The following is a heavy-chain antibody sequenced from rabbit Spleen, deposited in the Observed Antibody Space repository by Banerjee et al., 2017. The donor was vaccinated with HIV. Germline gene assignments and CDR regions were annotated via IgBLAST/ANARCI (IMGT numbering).Heavy chain of an antibody. CDR1: GFSFSSSYW. J-gene: IGHJ4*01. V-gene: IGHV1S43*01. D-gene: IGHD6-1*01. CDR2: IDPIFGIT. CDR3: ARDTYGDGGYVYAFNF. Sequence: QSLEESGGGLVKPGGTLTLTCTVSGFSFSSSYWICWVRQAPGKGLECIGYIDPIFGITYYANWVNGRFSISRENAQNTVFLQMTSLTAADTATYFCARDTYGDGGYVYAFNFWGPGTLVTVS.